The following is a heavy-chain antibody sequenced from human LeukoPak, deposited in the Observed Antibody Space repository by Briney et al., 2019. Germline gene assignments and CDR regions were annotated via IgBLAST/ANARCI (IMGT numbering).Heavy chain of an antibody. CDR2: ITATSGHI. V-gene: IGHV3-23*01. D-gene: IGHD5-12*01. J-gene: IGHJ3*01. CDR3: AKYLRPSGSPYALDF. Sequence: GGSLRLSCAASGFTFTSFAMGWVRQAPGKGLEWVSSITATSGHIFYADSVEGRFAISRDNSKDTLYLQMSSLRAEDTALYYCAKYLRPSGSPYALDFWGQGTMVTVSP. CDR1: GFTFTSFA.